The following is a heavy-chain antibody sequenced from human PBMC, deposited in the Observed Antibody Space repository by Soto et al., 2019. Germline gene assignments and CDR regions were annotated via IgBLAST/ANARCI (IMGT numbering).Heavy chain of an antibody. D-gene: IGHD2-2*01. V-gene: IGHV3-33*01. Sequence: GGSLRLSCAASGFTFSSYGMHWVRQAPGKGLEWVAVIWYDGSNKYYADSVKGRFTISRDNSKNTLYLQMNSLRAEDTAVYYCARVVDDYAFDIWGQGTMVTVSS. J-gene: IGHJ3*02. CDR1: GFTFSSYG. CDR2: IWYDGSNK. CDR3: ARVVDDYAFDI.